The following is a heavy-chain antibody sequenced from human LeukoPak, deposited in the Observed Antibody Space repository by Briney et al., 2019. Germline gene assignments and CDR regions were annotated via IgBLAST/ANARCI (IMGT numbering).Heavy chain of an antibody. CDR2: INPSGGST. V-gene: IGHV1-46*01. Sequence: ASVKVSCKASGYTFTSYYMHWVRQAPGQGLEWMGIINPSGGSTSYAQKFQGRVTMTRDTSTSTVYMELSSLRSEDTAVHYCARDIPTQWLHPPYNWFDPWGQGTLVTVSS. CDR1: GYTFTSYY. CDR3: ARDIPTQWLHPPYNWFDP. J-gene: IGHJ5*02. D-gene: IGHD5-24*01.